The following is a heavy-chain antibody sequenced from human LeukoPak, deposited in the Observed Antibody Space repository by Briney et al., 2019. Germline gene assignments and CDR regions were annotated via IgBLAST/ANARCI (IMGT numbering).Heavy chain of an antibody. Sequence: ASVKVSCKASGYIFTDYYIHWMRQAPGQGLEWMGWINPKNGDTHYQGWVTMTRDTSITTVYMELNRLTSDDTALYYCARVGYCSGDRCYLHFDYWGQGTLVTVSS. CDR3: ARVGYCSGDRCYLHFDY. CDR2: INPKNGDT. D-gene: IGHD2-15*01. J-gene: IGHJ4*02. CDR1: GYIFTDYY. V-gene: IGHV1-2*04.